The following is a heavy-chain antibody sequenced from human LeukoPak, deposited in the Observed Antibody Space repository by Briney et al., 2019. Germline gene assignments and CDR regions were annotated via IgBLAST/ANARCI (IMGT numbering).Heavy chain of an antibody. D-gene: IGHD3-22*01. Sequence: APVKVSCKASGYTFTGYYMHWVRQAPGQGLEWMGRISPNSGGTNYAQKFQGRVTMTRDTSISTAYMELSRLRSDDTAVYYCARGPPSSPYYYDSSGYYPFDYWGQGTLVTVSS. V-gene: IGHV1-2*06. CDR3: ARGPPSSPYYYDSSGYYPFDY. CDR1: GYTFTGYY. J-gene: IGHJ4*02. CDR2: ISPNSGGT.